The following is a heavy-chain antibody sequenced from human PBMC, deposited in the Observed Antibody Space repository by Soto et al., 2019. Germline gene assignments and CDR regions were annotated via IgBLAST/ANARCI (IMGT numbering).Heavy chain of an antibody. V-gene: IGHV3-30*18. Sequence: GGSLRLSCAASGFTFSSDGMHWVRQAPGKGLEWVAVISYDGSNKYYADSVKGRFTISRDNSKNTLYLQTNSLRAEDTAVYYCAKDSRFTTGYMDVWGKGTTVTVSS. D-gene: IGHD2-2*01. CDR3: AKDSRFTTGYMDV. CDR1: GFTFSSDG. CDR2: ISYDGSNK. J-gene: IGHJ6*03.